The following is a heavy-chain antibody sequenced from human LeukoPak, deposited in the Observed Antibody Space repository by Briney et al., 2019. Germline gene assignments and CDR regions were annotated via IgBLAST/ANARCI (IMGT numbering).Heavy chain of an antibody. D-gene: IGHD3-3*01. CDR1: GGSISSYY. Sequence: SETLSLTCTVSGGSISSYYWSWIRQPPGKGLEWIGYIYYSGSTNYNPSLKSRVTISVDTSKNQFSLKLSSVTAADTAVYYCARSGYDFWSGYPFDYWGQGTLVTVSS. V-gene: IGHV4-59*01. CDR3: ARSGYDFWSGYPFDY. J-gene: IGHJ4*02. CDR2: IYYSGST.